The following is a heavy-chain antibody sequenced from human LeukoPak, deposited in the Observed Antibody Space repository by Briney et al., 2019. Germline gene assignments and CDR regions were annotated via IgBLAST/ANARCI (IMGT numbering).Heavy chain of an antibody. CDR1: EFTFSNFW. V-gene: IGHV3-7*01. J-gene: IGHJ2*01. CDR3: ARGRNHGDYWYFDL. Sequence: GGSLRLSSSASEFTFSNFWMSWVRQAPGKGPEWAANIKQDGSEKYYVDSVKGRFTISRDNAETSLHLQMNSLRAEDTAVYYCARGRNHGDYWYFDLWGRGTLVTVSS. D-gene: IGHD4-17*01. CDR2: IKQDGSEK.